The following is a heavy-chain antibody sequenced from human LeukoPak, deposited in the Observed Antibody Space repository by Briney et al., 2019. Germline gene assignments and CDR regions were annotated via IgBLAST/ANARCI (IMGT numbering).Heavy chain of an antibody. D-gene: IGHD6-13*01. CDR2: INHSGST. Sequence: SETLSLTCAVYGGSFSGYYWSWIRQPPGKGLECIGEINHSGSTNYNPSLKSRVTISVDTSKNQFSLKLSSVTAADTAVYYCARSSSWYLNWFDPWGQGTLVTVSS. V-gene: IGHV4-34*01. CDR1: GGSFSGYY. J-gene: IGHJ5*02. CDR3: ARSSSWYLNWFDP.